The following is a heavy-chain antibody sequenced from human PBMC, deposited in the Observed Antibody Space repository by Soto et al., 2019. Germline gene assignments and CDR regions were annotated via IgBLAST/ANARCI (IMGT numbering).Heavy chain of an antibody. J-gene: IGHJ4*02. CDR2: IYHSGST. CDR1: GGSINSNNW. CDR3: ARVAVAGTRFDY. V-gene: IGHV4-4*02. Sequence: QVQLQESGPGLVKPSGTLSLTCAVSGGSINSNNWWSWVRQPPGKGLEWIGEIYHSGSTNYNPSLKSRVXXXVXXSKNQFSLKLSSVTAADTAVYYCARVAVAGTRFDYWGQGTLVTVSS. D-gene: IGHD6-19*01.